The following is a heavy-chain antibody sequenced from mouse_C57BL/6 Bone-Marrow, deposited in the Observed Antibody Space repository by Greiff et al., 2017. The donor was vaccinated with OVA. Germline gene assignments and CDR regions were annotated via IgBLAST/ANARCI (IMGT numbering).Heavy chain of an antibody. Sequence: DVKLQESGGGLVQPGGSMKLSCAASGFTFSDAWMDWVRQSPEKGLEWVAEIRNKANNHATYYAESVKGRFTISRDDSKSSVYLRMNSLRAEDTGIYYCMPISTVVATDYYAMDYWGQGTSVTVSS. CDR2: IRNKANNHAT. CDR3: MPISTVVATDYYAMDY. CDR1: GFTFSDAW. V-gene: IGHV6-6*01. D-gene: IGHD1-1*01. J-gene: IGHJ4*01.